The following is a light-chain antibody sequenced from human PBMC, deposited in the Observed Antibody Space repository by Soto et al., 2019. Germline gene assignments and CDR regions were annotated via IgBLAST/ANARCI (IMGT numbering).Light chain of an antibody. CDR3: QQYGGSPIT. CDR1: QSVTTR. Sequence: IVLTQSPGTLSLSPGERVTLSCRASQSVTTRLAWYQHKPGQAPTLLMSGASNRASGVPVRFSGSGSGTDFTPTITRLEPEDFALYYCQQYGGSPITFGLGTRLEIK. J-gene: IGKJ5*01. V-gene: IGKV3-20*01. CDR2: GAS.